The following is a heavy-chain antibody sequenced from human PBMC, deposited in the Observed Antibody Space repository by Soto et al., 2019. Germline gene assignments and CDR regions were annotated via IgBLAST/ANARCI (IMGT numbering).Heavy chain of an antibody. V-gene: IGHV4-34*01. CDR3: ARGLVRGVIITYYYYYYMDV. Sequence: QVQLQQWGAGLLKPSETLSLTCAVYGGSFSGYYWSWIRQPPGKGPEWIGEINHSGSTNYNPSLKSRVTISVDTSKNQFSLKLSSVTAADTAVYYCARGLVRGVIITYYYYYYMDVWGKGTTVTVSS. J-gene: IGHJ6*03. CDR1: GGSFSGYY. D-gene: IGHD3-10*01. CDR2: INHSGST.